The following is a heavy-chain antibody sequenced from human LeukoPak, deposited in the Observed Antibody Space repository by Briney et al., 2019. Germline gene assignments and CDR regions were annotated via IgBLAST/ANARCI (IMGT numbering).Heavy chain of an antibody. V-gene: IGHV3-21*01. CDR2: ISDTGVRT. CDR3: ARDQGTHSSSWYYFDY. Sequence: GGSLRLSCAASGFTFNTYVMNWVRQAPGKGLEWVSSISDTGVRTYYADSMKGRFTISRDNAKNSLYLQMNSLRAEDTAVYYCARDQGTHSSSWYYFDYWGQGTLVTVSS. CDR1: GFTFNTYV. J-gene: IGHJ4*02. D-gene: IGHD6-13*01.